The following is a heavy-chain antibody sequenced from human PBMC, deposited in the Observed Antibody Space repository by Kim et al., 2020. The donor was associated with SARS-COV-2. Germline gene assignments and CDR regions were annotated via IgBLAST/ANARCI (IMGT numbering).Heavy chain of an antibody. V-gene: IGHV4-59*13. CDR2: IYYSGST. J-gene: IGHJ6*02. CDR1: GGSISSYY. D-gene: IGHD3-3*01. Sequence: SETLSLTCTVSGGSISSYYWSWIRQPPGKGLEWIGYIYYSGSTNYNPSLKSRVTISVDTSKNQFSLKLSSVTAADTAVYYCARDRGYDFWSGYSSLHGMDVWGQGTTVTVSS. CDR3: ARDRGYDFWSGYSSLHGMDV.